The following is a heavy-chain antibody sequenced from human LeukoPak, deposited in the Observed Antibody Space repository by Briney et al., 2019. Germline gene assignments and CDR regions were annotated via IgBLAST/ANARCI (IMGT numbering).Heavy chain of an antibody. D-gene: IGHD3-22*01. Sequence: ASVKVSCKASGGTFGSYAISWVRQAPGQGLEWMGRIIPILGIANYAQKFQGRVTITADKSTSTAYMELSSLRSEDTAVYYCALSNYDSSGYYYAADYWGQGTLVTVSS. CDR1: GGTFGSYA. CDR3: ALSNYDSSGYYYAADY. V-gene: IGHV1-69*04. CDR2: IIPILGIA. J-gene: IGHJ4*02.